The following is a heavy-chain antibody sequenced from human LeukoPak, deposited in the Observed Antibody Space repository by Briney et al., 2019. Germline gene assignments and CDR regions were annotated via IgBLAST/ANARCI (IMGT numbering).Heavy chain of an antibody. V-gene: IGHV3-48*04. D-gene: IGHD6-13*01. CDR3: ARRIAAAGQTFDY. J-gene: IGHJ4*02. Sequence: GGSLRLSCVASGFTFSTYSMNWVRQAPGKGLEWISYISSSGTSMYYADSVEGRFTISRDNAKNSLYLQLNSLRAEDTAVYYCARRIAAAGQTFDYWGLGTLVTVSS. CDR2: ISSSGTSM. CDR1: GFTFSTYS.